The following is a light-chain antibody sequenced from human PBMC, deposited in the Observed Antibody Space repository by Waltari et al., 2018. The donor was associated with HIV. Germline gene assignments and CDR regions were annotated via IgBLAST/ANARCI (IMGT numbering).Light chain of an antibody. CDR2: EVS. CDR1: SSDIGYFDY. CDR3: CSYAGTYTYV. Sequence: QSALTQPRSVSGSPGQSVTISCTGTSSDIGYFDYVSWYQQYPGKAPKVIISEVSQRASGVPGRFTASKSGITASLTISGLQDEDEADYYCCSYAGTYTYVFGTGTTVTVL. V-gene: IGLV2-11*01. J-gene: IGLJ1*01.